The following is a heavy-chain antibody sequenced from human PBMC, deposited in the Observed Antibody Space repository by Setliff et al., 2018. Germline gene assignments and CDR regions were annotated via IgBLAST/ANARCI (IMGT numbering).Heavy chain of an antibody. CDR2: IYHGGST. D-gene: IGHD2-2*01. CDR3: ARDPGFHAGTWSLDS. Sequence: PSETLSLTCAVYGGSFSGYHWSWIRQAPGKGLEWIGSIYHGGSTYFSPSLKSRVAISLDTSTNVFSLKLSSLTAADTAVYYCARDPGFHAGTWSLDSWGQGRQVTVSS. J-gene: IGHJ4*02. V-gene: IGHV4-34*01. CDR1: GGSFSGYH.